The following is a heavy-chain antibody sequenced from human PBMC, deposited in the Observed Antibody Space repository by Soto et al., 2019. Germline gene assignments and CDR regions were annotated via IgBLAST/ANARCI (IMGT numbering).Heavy chain of an antibody. V-gene: IGHV3-30*18. Sequence: QVQLAESGGGVVQPGGSLRLSCAASGFTFSDYGIDWSRQAPGKGLEWVAVISHEGGTQYYADSVRGRFTVSRDNSKNILYLQMDSLRPEDTAVYFCAKEGSPKVSRWDDYWGQGTLVTVSS. D-gene: IGHD1-26*01. CDR2: ISHEGGTQ. CDR1: GFTFSDYG. CDR3: AKEGSPKVSRWDDY. J-gene: IGHJ4*02.